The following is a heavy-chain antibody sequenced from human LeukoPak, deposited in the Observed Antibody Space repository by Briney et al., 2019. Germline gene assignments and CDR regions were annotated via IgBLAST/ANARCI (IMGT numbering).Heavy chain of an antibody. CDR3: ATDSRILNYFDY. Sequence: ASVKVSCKVSGYTLTGLSMRWVRQAPGKGLEWMGGFDPEDGETIYAQKFQGRVTMTEDTSTDTAYMELSSLRSEDTAVYYCATDSRILNYFDYWGQGTLVTVSS. D-gene: IGHD2-15*01. CDR2: FDPEDGET. CDR1: GYTLTGLS. V-gene: IGHV1-24*01. J-gene: IGHJ4*02.